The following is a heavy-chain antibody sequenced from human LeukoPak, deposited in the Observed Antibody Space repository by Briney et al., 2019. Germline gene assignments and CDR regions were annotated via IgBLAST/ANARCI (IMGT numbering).Heavy chain of an antibody. CDR3: ARECNYDY. CDR1: AVTGSSSY. V-gene: IGHV3-66*02. Sequence: GGSLRLSCPVSAVTGSSSYMSWVRQAPGKGLEWVSVIYSGGSTYYADSVKGRFTIARDNSKNTLYLQMNSLRAEDSAGYYCARECNYDYWGQGTLVTVSS. CDR2: IYSGGST. J-gene: IGHJ4*02.